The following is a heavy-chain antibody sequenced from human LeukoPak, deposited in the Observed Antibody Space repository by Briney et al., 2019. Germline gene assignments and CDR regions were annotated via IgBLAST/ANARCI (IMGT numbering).Heavy chain of an antibody. V-gene: IGHV5-51*01. CDR1: GSRFTSYW. Sequence: GXSLKISCKGSGSRFTSYWIGWVRQMPGKGLEWMGIIYPGDSDTRYSPSFQGQVTISADKSISTAYLQWSSLKASDTAMYYCARLWEWLDLDYYYYYYMDVWGKGTTVTVSS. D-gene: IGHD3-3*01. J-gene: IGHJ6*03. CDR2: IYPGDSDT. CDR3: ARLWEWLDLDYYYYYYMDV.